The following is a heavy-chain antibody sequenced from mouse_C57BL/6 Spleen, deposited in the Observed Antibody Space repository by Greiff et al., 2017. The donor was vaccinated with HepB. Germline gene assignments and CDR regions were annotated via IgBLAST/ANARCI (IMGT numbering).Heavy chain of an antibody. J-gene: IGHJ2*01. CDR1: GFTFSSYA. V-gene: IGHV5-9-1*02. CDR3: TREGYDYDDMYYFDY. CDR2: ISSGGDYI. Sequence: EVQVVESGEGLVKPGGSLKLSCAASGFTFSSYAMSWVRQTPEKRLEWVAYISSGGDYIYYADTVKGRFTISRDNARNTLYLQMSSLKSEDTAMYYCTREGYDYDDMYYFDYWGQGTTLTVSS. D-gene: IGHD2-4*01.